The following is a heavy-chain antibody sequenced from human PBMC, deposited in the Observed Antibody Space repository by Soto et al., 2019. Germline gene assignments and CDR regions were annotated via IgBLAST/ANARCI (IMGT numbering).Heavy chain of an antibody. Sequence: GGSLRLSCAGSGLSFCSYWMSWVRQAPGKGLEWVANIKEDGSEKYYVDSVKGRFTISRDNPNYSLYLQMNSLRAEDTAVYYCASAGIWGRGTLVTVSS. CDR2: IKEDGSEK. J-gene: IGHJ4*02. CDR1: GLSFCSYW. CDR3: ASAGI. V-gene: IGHV3-7*01.